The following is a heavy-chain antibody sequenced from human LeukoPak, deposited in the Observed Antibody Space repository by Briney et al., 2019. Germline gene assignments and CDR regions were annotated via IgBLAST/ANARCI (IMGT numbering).Heavy chain of an antibody. CDR2: IYYSGST. V-gene: IGHV4-59*08. J-gene: IGHJ4*02. Sequence: PSEALSLTCTVSGGSISSYYWSWIRQPPGKGLWWIGYIYYSGSTNYNPSLKSRVTISVDTSKNQFSLKLSTVTAADTAVYYCARLCRGNYFDYWGQGTLVTVSS. CDR1: GGSISSYY. CDR3: ARLCRGNYFDY.